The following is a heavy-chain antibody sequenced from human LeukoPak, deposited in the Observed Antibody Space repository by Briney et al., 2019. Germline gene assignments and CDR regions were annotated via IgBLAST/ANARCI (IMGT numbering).Heavy chain of an antibody. Sequence: PGGSLRLSCAASGFTFSSYWMHWVRQAPGKGLVWVSRIKSDGSSTTYADSVKGRFTISRDNAKNTLYLRMNSLRAEDTAVYYCARATLGYSSGWYDNWGQGTLVTVSS. J-gene: IGHJ5*02. D-gene: IGHD6-19*01. CDR1: GFTFSSYW. CDR2: IKSDGSST. V-gene: IGHV3-74*01. CDR3: ARATLGYSSGWYDN.